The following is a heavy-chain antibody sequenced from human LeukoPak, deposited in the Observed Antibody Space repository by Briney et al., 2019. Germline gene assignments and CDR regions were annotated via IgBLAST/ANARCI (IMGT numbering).Heavy chain of an antibody. V-gene: IGHV3-23*01. D-gene: IGHD2-21*01. CDR1: GFTFSTYW. CDR3: AKFLPTHIVVANYYFDY. CDR2: ISGSGGST. Sequence: GGSLRLSCAASGFTFSTYWMSWVRQAPGKGLEWVSAISGSGGSTYYADSVKGRFTISRDNSKNTLYLQMNSLRAEDTAVYYCAKFLPTHIVVANYYFDYWGQGTLVTVSS. J-gene: IGHJ4*02.